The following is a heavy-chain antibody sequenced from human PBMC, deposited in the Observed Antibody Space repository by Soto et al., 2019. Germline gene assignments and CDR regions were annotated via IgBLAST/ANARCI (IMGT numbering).Heavy chain of an antibody. V-gene: IGHV3-23*01. Sequence: GGSLRLSCAASGFTLSTYGMTWVRQAPGKGPEWVASISGGGGTISYTESVKGRFSISRDHSKNTLYLQMNNLRAEDTAIYSCAKDPNGFYVGAFDFWGQGTMVTVSS. D-gene: IGHD3-16*01. CDR1: GFTLSTYG. J-gene: IGHJ3*01. CDR3: AKDPNGFYVGAFDF. CDR2: ISGGGGTI.